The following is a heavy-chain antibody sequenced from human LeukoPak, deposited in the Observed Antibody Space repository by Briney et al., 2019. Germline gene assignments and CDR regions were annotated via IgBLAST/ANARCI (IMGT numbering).Heavy chain of an antibody. CDR1: GFTFTTYS. D-gene: IGHD5-24*01. CDR2: ISSSGDFI. V-gene: IGHV3-21*01. J-gene: IGHJ4*02. Sequence: GGSLRLSCVASGFTFTTYSMNWVRLAPGKGLEWVSSISSSGDFIHYADSVKGRFTISRDNAKNSLYLQMNSLRAEDTAVYYCASPGGDGYHPDYWGQGTLITVSS. CDR3: ASPGGDGYHPDY.